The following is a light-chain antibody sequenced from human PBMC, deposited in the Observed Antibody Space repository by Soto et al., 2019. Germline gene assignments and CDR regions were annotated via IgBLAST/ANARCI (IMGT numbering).Light chain of an antibody. CDR3: QQYNSYSRT. J-gene: IGKJ1*01. CDR1: QSISRW. CDR2: KVS. V-gene: IGKV1-5*03. Sequence: QMIPSPSTSSASGEGVDTSGRRASQSISRWLAWYQQKPGKAPKLLIYKVSSLESGVPSRFCGSGYETAYTLTIRSLQPDDFAIYCCQQYNSYSRTFRQGTKVDIK.